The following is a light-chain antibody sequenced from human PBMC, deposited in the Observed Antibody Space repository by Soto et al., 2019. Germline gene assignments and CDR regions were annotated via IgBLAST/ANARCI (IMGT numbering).Light chain of an antibody. CDR1: SSDVGTYNF. V-gene: IGLV2-14*01. Sequence: QSALTQPASVSGSPGQSITISCTGTSSDVGTYNFVSWYQHHPGKAPKLIIYEVSKRPSGISDRFSGSKSGSTASLTISGLQAEDEADYHCTSYTTNTALVFGTGTKVTVL. CDR3: TSYTTNTALV. J-gene: IGLJ1*01. CDR2: EVS.